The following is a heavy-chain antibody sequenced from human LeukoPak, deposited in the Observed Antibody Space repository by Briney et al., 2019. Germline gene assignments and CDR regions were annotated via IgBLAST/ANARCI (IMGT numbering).Heavy chain of an antibody. CDR2: MNSNSGNT. D-gene: IGHD6-19*01. J-gene: IGHJ6*03. V-gene: IGHV1-8*02. CDR1: GYTFTSYY. Sequence: ASVKVSCKASGYTFTSYYMHWVRQAPGQGLEWMGWMNSNSGNTGYAQKFQGRVTMTRNTSISTAYMELSSLRSEDTAVYYCARVAAVTVYYNYMDVWGKGTTVTISS. CDR3: ARVAAVTVYYNYMDV.